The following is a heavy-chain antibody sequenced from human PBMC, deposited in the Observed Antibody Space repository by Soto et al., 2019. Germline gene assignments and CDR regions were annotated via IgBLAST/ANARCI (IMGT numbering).Heavy chain of an antibody. V-gene: IGHV1-18*01. CDR3: ARDQMEYYDSAIDY. J-gene: IGHJ4*02. CDR2: ISAYNGNT. Sequence: VASVKVSCKASGYTFTSYGISWVRQAPGQGLEWMGWISAYNGNTNYAQKLQGRVTMTTDTSTSTAYMELRSLRSDDTAVYYCARDQMEYYDSAIDYWGQGTLVTVSS. D-gene: IGHD3-22*01. CDR1: GYTFTSYG.